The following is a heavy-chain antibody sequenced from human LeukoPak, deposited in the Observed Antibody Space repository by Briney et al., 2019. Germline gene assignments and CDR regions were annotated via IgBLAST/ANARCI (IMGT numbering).Heavy chain of an antibody. Sequence: PSETLSLTCTVSGGSISSHYWSWIRQPPGKGLEWIGYIYYSGSTNYNPSLKSRVTISVDTSKNQFSLKLSSVTAADTAVYYCARLLVPNPWFDPWGQGTLVTVSS. D-gene: IGHD2-2*01. V-gene: IGHV4-59*08. CDR2: IYYSGST. CDR1: GGSISSHY. CDR3: ARLLVPNPWFDP. J-gene: IGHJ5*02.